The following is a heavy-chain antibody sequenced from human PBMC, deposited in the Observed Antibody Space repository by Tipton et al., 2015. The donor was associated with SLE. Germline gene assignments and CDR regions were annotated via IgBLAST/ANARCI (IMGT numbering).Heavy chain of an antibody. V-gene: IGHV4-31*03. J-gene: IGHJ2*01. CDR2: IYDSGTT. D-gene: IGHD4-11*01. CDR3: VRDPLRDYIQRKDWYFDL. Sequence: TLSLTCTVSGGPISGYYWSWIRQHPGKGLEWMGDIYDSGTTHYNPSLKSRIVISVDTSKNQFSLKMTSVTAADTAIYYCVRDPLRDYIQRKDWYFDLWGRGTQVTVSS. CDR1: GGPISGYY.